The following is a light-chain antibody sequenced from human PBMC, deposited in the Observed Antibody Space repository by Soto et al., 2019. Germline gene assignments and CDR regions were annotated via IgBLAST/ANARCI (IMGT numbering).Light chain of an antibody. Sequence: QLVLTQPPSVSGTPGQRVTISCSGSSSNIGSAYIYWYQQFPGTAPKLLMYRNDQPTSGVPDRFSGSKSGTSGSLAISGLRSEDEADYYCAAWDDSLSGPVVFGGGTKLTVL. V-gene: IGLV1-47*01. J-gene: IGLJ2*01. CDR1: SSNIGSAY. CDR2: RND. CDR3: AAWDDSLSGPVV.